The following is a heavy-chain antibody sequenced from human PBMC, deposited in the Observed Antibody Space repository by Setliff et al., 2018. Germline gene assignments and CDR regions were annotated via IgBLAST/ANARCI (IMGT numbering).Heavy chain of an antibody. CDR2: IYTDGTT. CDR1: GGSLSSYNY. CDR3: ARGGTYRYFDY. Sequence: SETLSLTCTVSGGSLSSYNYWSWIRQPAGKGLEWIGQIYTDGTTNYDPSLKSRVTISVDTSKNQFSLKLSSVTAADTAIYYCARGGTYRYFDYWGQGTLVTVSS. J-gene: IGHJ4*02. V-gene: IGHV4-61*10.